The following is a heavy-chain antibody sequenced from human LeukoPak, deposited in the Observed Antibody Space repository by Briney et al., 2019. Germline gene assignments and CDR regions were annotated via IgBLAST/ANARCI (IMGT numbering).Heavy chain of an antibody. CDR1: GYSFISYG. V-gene: IGHV1-18*01. Sequence: ASVKVSCKASGYSFISYGISWVRQAPGQGLEWMGWINPYNGNTNYAQKFQGRVTMTTDTSTSTAYMELRSLRSDDTAVYYCARDIAHCSGDMCYNIRFDSWGQGTLVTVSS. J-gene: IGHJ5*01. CDR2: INPYNGNT. D-gene: IGHD2-15*01. CDR3: ARDIAHCSGDMCYNIRFDS.